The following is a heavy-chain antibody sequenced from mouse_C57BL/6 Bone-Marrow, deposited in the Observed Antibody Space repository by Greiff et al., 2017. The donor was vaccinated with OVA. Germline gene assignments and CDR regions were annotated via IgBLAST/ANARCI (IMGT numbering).Heavy chain of an antibody. D-gene: IGHD2-1*01. V-gene: IGHV14-2*01. CDR1: GFTIKDYY. Sequence: EVQLQQSGAELVKPGASVKLSCTASGFTIKDYYMHWVKQRTEQGLEWIGRIDPEDGETKYAPHFQGKATITADTSSNTAYLQLSSLTSEDTAVNYCARSRLPGFDDWGQGTTLTVSS. J-gene: IGHJ2*01. CDR2: IDPEDGET. CDR3: ARSRLPGFDD.